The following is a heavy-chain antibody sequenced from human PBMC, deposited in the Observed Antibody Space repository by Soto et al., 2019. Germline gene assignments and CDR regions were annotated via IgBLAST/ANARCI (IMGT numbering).Heavy chain of an antibody. J-gene: IGHJ4*02. D-gene: IGHD5-12*01. CDR1: GYTFTNYG. Sequence: QVHLVQSGGELRNPGASVKVSCKTSGYTFTNYGLAWVRQAPGQGLEWMGWIRTYTGEANYAQKFQGRVTIGADTPTETAYMELRGLRFDDTAVYFCARDLSGYGPFEYWGQGTLVTVSS. CDR2: IRTYTGEA. CDR3: ARDLSGYGPFEY. V-gene: IGHV1-18*01.